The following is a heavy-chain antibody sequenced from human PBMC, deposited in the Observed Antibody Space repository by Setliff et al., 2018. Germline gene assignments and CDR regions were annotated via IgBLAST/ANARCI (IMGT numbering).Heavy chain of an antibody. CDR3: ARSPANGGHDAFDI. D-gene: IGHD6-25*01. CDR2: IKEDGSET. V-gene: IGHV3-7*01. CDR1: GFTLRSYW. J-gene: IGHJ3*02. Sequence: GGSLRLSCAASGFTLRSYWMSWVRQAPGKGLEWVANIKEDGSETYYGGSVKGRFTISRDNAKNSLYLQMNSLRAEDTAVFYCARSPANGGHDAFDIWGQGTMVTVSS.